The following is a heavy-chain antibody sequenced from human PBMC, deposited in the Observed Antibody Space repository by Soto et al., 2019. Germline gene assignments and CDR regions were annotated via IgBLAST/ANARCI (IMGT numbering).Heavy chain of an antibody. CDR3: ARGRSYDYIWGSYRFDNYYYYMDV. J-gene: IGHJ6*03. CDR2: INHSGST. CDR1: GGSFSGYY. V-gene: IGHV4-34*01. D-gene: IGHD3-16*02. Sequence: QVQLQQWGAGLLKPSETLSLTCAVYGGSFSGYYWSWIRQPPGKGLEWIGEINHSGSTNYNPSLKSRVTISVDTSKNQCSLKLSSVTAADTAVYYCARGRSYDYIWGSYRFDNYYYYMDVWGKGTTVTVSS.